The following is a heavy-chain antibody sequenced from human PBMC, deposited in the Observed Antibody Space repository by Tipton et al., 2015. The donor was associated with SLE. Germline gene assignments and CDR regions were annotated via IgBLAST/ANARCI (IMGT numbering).Heavy chain of an antibody. CDR2: IASNGFA. CDR1: GYPINTDYY. V-gene: IGHV4-38-2*02. J-gene: IGHJ5*02. D-gene: IGHD1-1*01. CDR3: AKEQKLGTWFDP. Sequence: TLSLTCAVSGYPINTDYYWGWIRQPPGKGPEWIGRIASNGFANYNRSLESRVTFSIDTSKNQFSLKMTSVTAADTAVYYCAKEQKLGTWFDPWGQGTLVTVSS.